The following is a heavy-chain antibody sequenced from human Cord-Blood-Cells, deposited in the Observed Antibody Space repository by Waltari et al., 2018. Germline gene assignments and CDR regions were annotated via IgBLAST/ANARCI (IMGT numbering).Heavy chain of an antibody. CDR3: ARARGWEPDAFDI. CDR1: GYTFTSYD. Sequence: QVQLVQSGAEVKKPGASVKVSCKASGYTFTSYDINWVRQATGQWLEWRGWMNPNSGNTGYAQKFEARVTMTRNTSISTAYMELSSLRSEYTAVYYCARARGWEPDAFDIWGQGTMVTVSS. CDR2: MNPNSGNT. D-gene: IGHD1-26*01. V-gene: IGHV1-8*01. J-gene: IGHJ3*02.